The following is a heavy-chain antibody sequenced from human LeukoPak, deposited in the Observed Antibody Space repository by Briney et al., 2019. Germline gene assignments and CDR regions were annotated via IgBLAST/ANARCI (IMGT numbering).Heavy chain of an antibody. Sequence: SETLSLTCTVSGGSISSSSYYWGWIRQPPGKGLEWIGEINHSGSTNYNPSLKSRVTISVDTSKNQFSLKLSSVTAADTAVYYCARHSSSWEYYFDYWGQGTLVTVSS. J-gene: IGHJ4*02. D-gene: IGHD6-13*01. CDR1: GGSISSSSYY. CDR2: INHSGST. CDR3: ARHSSSWEYYFDY. V-gene: IGHV4-39*01.